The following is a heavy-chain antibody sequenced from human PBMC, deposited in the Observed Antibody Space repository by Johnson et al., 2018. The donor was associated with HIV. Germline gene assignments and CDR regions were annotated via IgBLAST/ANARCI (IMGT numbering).Heavy chain of an antibody. V-gene: IGHV3-30*02. CDR1: GFTFSSYG. CDR2: IRYDGSNK. CDR3: ARPHIVVVTAGYAFDI. Sequence: QVHLVESGGGVVQPGGSLRLSCAESGFTFSSYGMHWVRQAPGKGLEWVAFIRYDGSNKYYADSVKGRFTISRDNSKNTLYLQMNSLRAEDTAVYYCARPHIVVVTAGYAFDIWGQGTMVIVSS. D-gene: IGHD2-21*02. J-gene: IGHJ3*02.